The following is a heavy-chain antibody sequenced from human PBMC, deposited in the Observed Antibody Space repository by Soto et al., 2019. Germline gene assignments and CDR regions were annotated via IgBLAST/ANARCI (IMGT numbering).Heavy chain of an antibody. CDR2: ISGSGDST. CDR1: GFTFSSYA. CDR3: AKGVPGIAVAGTGYFQH. D-gene: IGHD6-19*01. Sequence: EVQLLESGGGLVQPGGSLRLSCAASGFTFSSYAMSWVRQAPGKGLEWVSGISGSGDSTYYADSVKGRFTISRDNSKKTLYLQMNSQRAEDTGVYYCAKGVPGIAVAGTGYFQHWGQGTLVTVSS. V-gene: IGHV3-23*01. J-gene: IGHJ1*01.